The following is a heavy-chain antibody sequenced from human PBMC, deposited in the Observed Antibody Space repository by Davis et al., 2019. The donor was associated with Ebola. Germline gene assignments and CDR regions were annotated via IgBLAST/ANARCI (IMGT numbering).Heavy chain of an antibody. D-gene: IGHD4-17*01. CDR3: AREYGDYVGYYYYGMDV. V-gene: IGHV3-21*01. CDR2: ISSSSSYI. J-gene: IGHJ6*02. Sequence: GGSLRLSCAASGFTFSSYSMNWVRQAPGKGLEWVSSISSSSSYIYYADSVKVRFTISRDNAKNSLYRQMNSLRAEDTAVYYCAREYGDYVGYYYYGMDVWGQGTTVTVSS. CDR1: GFTFSSYS.